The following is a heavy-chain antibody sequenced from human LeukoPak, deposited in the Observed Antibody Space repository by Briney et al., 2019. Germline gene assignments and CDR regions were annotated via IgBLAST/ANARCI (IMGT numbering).Heavy chain of an antibody. CDR1: GFTFTSYA. CDR3: AKGGQTDRFDY. CDR2: ITNSGGNT. J-gene: IGHJ4*02. D-gene: IGHD5-12*01. V-gene: IGHV3-23*01. Sequence: GGSLRLSCAASGFTFTSYAMSWVRQAPGKGLEWVSGITNSGGNTYYADSEKGRFTISRDNSKSTLYLQMNSLRAEDTAVFYCAKGGQTDRFDYWGQGALVTVSS.